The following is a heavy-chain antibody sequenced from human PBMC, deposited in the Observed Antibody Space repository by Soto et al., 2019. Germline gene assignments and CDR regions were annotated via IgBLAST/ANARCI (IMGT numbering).Heavy chain of an antibody. V-gene: IGHV4-31*03. Sequence: KLCDTYTVSGETFSHDYYWACRRHHQGKGLEWIGYIYHSGYTYYSPSLESRLTLSVDMSKNQFSLKLSSVTAADTAVYYCARQSLHGRGHLMPNPDAVDICGQGTIVT. CDR2: IYHSGYT. CDR1: GETFSHDYY. CDR3: ARQSLHGRGHLMPNPDAVDI. D-gene: IGHD2-15*01. J-gene: IGHJ3*02.